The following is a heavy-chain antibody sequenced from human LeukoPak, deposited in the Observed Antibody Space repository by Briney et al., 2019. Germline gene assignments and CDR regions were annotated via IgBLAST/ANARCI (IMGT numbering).Heavy chain of an antibody. Sequence: GSLRLSCAASGFTFSSYAMSWVRQAPGKGLEWVSAISGSGGSTYYADSVKGRFTISRNNSKNTLYLQMNSLRAEDTAVYYCAKASAMIVVVSKHFDYWGQGTLVTVSS. J-gene: IGHJ4*02. D-gene: IGHD3-22*01. CDR2: ISGSGGST. CDR3: AKASAMIVVVSKHFDY. CDR1: GFTFSSYA. V-gene: IGHV3-23*01.